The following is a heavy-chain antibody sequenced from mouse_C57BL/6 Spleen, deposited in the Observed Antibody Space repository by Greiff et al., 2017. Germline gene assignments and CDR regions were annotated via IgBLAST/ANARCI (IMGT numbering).Heavy chain of an antibody. CDR1: GFTFSDYY. V-gene: IGHV5-12*01. CDR3: ARHEGTY. Sequence: EVMLVESGGGLVQPGGSLKLSCAASGFTFSDYYMYWVRQTPEKRLEWVAYISNGGGSTYYPDTVKGRFTISRDNAKNTLYLQMSRLKSEDTAMYYCARHEGTYWGQGTLVTVSA. J-gene: IGHJ3*01. CDR2: ISNGGGST.